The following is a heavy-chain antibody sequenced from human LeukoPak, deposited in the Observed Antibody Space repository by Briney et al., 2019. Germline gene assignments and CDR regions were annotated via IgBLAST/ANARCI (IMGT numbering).Heavy chain of an antibody. V-gene: IGHV4-38-2*02. CDR1: GYSISSGYY. Sequence: PSETLSLTCTVSGYSISSGYYWGWIRQPLGKGLEWIGSIFHSGSTYYNPSLRSRVTISVDTSKNQFSLKLSSVTAADTAVYYCARGSSTAATITYWGQGTLVTVSS. CDR2: IFHSGST. D-gene: IGHD5-12*01. J-gene: IGHJ4*02. CDR3: ARGSSTAATITY.